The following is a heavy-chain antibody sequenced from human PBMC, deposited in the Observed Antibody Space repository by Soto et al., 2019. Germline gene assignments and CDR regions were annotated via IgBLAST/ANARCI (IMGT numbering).Heavy chain of an antibody. CDR3: ARTGSWTLGFNYDGRDV. CDR1: GYSFASYW. Sequence: PGESLKISCQGSGYSFASYWIGWVRQMPGKDLEWMGIIYPGDSDTRYSPSFQGQVTISADKSLRTAYLQWTSLTASDTALYYCARTGSWTLGFNYDGRDVWGQGTKVSVSS. J-gene: IGHJ6*02. V-gene: IGHV5-51*01. D-gene: IGHD6-6*01. CDR2: IYPGDSDT.